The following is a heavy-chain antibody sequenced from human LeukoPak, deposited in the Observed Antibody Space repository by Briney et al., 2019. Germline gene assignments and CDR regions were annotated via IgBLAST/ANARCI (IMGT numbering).Heavy chain of an antibody. CDR3: ARQRPPYDSSGYTNWFDP. J-gene: IGHJ5*02. V-gene: IGHV4-4*07. Sequence: SETLSLTCTVSGYSISSGYYWGWIRQPAGKGLEWIGRIYTSGSTNYNPSLKSRVTMSVDTSKNQFSLKLGSVTAADTAVYYCARQRPPYDSSGYTNWFDPWGQGTLVTVSS. CDR1: GYSISSGYY. D-gene: IGHD3-22*01. CDR2: IYTSGST.